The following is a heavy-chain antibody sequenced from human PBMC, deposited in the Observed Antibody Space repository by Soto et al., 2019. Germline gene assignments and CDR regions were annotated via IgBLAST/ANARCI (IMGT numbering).Heavy chain of an antibody. CDR3: AREGAYYDFWSGYSWFDP. J-gene: IGHJ5*02. Sequence: VSVKVSCKASGYTFTGYYMHWVRQAPGQGLEWMGWINPNSGGTNYAQKFQGWVTMTRDTSISTAYMELSRLRSDDTAVYYCAREGAYYDFWSGYSWFDPWGQGTLVTVSS. CDR2: INPNSGGT. V-gene: IGHV1-2*04. CDR1: GYTFTGYY. D-gene: IGHD3-3*01.